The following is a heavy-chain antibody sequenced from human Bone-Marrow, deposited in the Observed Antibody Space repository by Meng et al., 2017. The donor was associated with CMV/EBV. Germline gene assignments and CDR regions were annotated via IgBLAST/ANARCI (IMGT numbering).Heavy chain of an antibody. D-gene: IGHD1-26*01. CDR2: INPNSGGT. J-gene: IGHJ6*01. V-gene: IGHV1-2*02. CDR1: GYTFTGYY. CDR3: ARRLRLDLGDYYYYGMDV. Sequence: ASVKVSCKASGYTFTGYYMHWVRQAPGQGLEWMGWINPNSGGTNYAQKFQGRVTMTRDTSISRAYMELSRLRSDDTAVYYCARRLRLDLGDYYYYGMDVWGQGTTVTVSS.